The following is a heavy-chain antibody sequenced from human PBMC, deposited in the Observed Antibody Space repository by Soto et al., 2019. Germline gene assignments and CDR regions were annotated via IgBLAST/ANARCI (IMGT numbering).Heavy chain of an antibody. CDR3: TKDMRRNGDYGTHYFDY. D-gene: IGHD2-21*02. Sequence: EVQLVESGGGLVQPGRSLRLSCAASGFNFNDYGMHWVRQVPGKGLEWVSGISWTGGPIGYSDSVKGRFTISRDNAKNSLYLQMNSLRAEDTALYYCTKDMRRNGDYGTHYFDYWGQGTLVTVSS. CDR1: GFNFNDYG. J-gene: IGHJ4*02. CDR2: ISWTGGPI. V-gene: IGHV3-9*01.